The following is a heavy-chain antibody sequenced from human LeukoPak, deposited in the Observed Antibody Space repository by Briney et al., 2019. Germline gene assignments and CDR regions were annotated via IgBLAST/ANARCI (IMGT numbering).Heavy chain of an antibody. CDR2: ISAYNGNT. J-gene: IGHJ5*02. D-gene: IGHD3-16*02. Sequence: ASVKVSCKASGYTFTSYGISWLRQAPAQGLEWMGWISAYNGNTNYAQKLQGRVTMTTDTSTSTAYMELRSLRSDDTAVYYCARVISSGNWFDPWGQGTLVTVSS. CDR1: GYTFTSYG. CDR3: ARVISSGNWFDP. V-gene: IGHV1-18*01.